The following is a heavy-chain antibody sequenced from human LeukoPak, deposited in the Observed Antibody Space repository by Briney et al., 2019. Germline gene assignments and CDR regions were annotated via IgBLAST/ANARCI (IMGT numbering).Heavy chain of an antibody. J-gene: IGHJ4*02. V-gene: IGHV4-4*07. CDR1: GGSIGSYY. CDR2: SYTTGST. Sequence: SDTLSLTCTVSGGSIGSYYWSWIRQPAGKGLEWIGRSYTTGSTNYNPSLKSRVTMSLDTSKNQFSLNLSSVTAADTAVYYCARSGGSGFQLDSWGQGTLVTVSS. D-gene: IGHD1-26*01. CDR3: ARSGGSGFQLDS.